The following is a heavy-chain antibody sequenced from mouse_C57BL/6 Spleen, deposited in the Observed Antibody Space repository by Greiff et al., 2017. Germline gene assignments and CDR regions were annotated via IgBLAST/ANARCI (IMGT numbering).Heavy chain of an antibody. CDR3: AREDDYDGFDY. J-gene: IGHJ2*01. CDR2: INPNNGGT. CDR1: GYTFTDYN. D-gene: IGHD2-4*01. V-gene: IGHV1-22*01. Sequence: DVQLQESGPELVKPGASVKMSCKASGYTFTDYNMHWVKQSHGKSLEWIGYINPNNGGTSYNQKFKGKATLTVNKSASTAYMELRSLTSEDSAVYYCAREDDYDGFDYWGQGTTLTVSS.